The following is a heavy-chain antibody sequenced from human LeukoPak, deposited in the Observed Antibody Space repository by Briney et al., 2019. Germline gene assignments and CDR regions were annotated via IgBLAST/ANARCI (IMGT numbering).Heavy chain of an antibody. Sequence: SETLSLTCAVSGDSISSDYWGWIRQPPGKGLEWIGSIYYSGSTYYNPSLKSRVTISVDTSKNQFSLKLSSVTAADTAVYYCARVYGSGSYYNGYYYYYMDVWGKGTTVTISS. CDR3: ARVYGSGSYYNGYYYYYMDV. CDR1: GDSISSDY. CDR2: IYYSGST. J-gene: IGHJ6*03. D-gene: IGHD3-10*01. V-gene: IGHV4-39*01.